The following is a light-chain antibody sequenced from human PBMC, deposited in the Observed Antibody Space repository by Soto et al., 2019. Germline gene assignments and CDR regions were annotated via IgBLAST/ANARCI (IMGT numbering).Light chain of an antibody. V-gene: IGLV2-14*01. J-gene: IGLJ1*01. CDR1: SSDVGGYNF. CDR3: SSYTTSSTYV. Sequence: QSALTQPASVSGSPGQSITISCTGTSSDVGGYNFVSWYQQHPGKAPKLMIYEVSNRPSGVSSRFSGSKSGNTASLTISGLQAEDEADDSCSSYTTSSTYVFGTGTKLTVL. CDR2: EVS.